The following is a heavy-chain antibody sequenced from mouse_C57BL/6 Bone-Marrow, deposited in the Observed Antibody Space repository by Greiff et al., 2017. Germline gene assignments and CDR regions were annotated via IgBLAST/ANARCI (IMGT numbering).Heavy chain of an antibody. J-gene: IGHJ4*01. CDR2: IHPNSGST. V-gene: IGHV1-64*01. Sequence: QVQLQQPGAELVKPGASVKLSCKASGYTFTSYWMHWVKQRPGQGLEWIGMIHPNSGSTNYNEKFKSKATLTVDKSSSTAYMRLSSLTSEDSAVYYCARSYYSNYYAMDYWGQGTSVTVSS. D-gene: IGHD2-5*01. CDR1: GYTFTSYW. CDR3: ARSYYSNYYAMDY.